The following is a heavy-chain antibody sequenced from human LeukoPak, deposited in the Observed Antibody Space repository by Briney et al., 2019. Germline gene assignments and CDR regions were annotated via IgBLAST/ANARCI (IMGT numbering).Heavy chain of an antibody. Sequence: SVKLSCKASGGTFSSYAISWVRQAPGQGLEWMGRIIPIFGTANYAQKFQGRVTITADKSTSTAYMELSSLRSEDTAVYYCARDIRDGDSSGYYRRYYYYYYMDVWGKGTTVTVSS. CDR3: ARDIRDGDSSGYYRRYYYYYYMDV. CDR2: IIPIFGTA. J-gene: IGHJ6*03. D-gene: IGHD3-22*01. CDR1: GGTFSSYA. V-gene: IGHV1-69*06.